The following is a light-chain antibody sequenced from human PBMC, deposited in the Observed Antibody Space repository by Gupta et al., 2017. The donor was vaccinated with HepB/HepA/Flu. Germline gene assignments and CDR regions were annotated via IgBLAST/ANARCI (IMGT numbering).Light chain of an antibody. Sequence: SSELPQDPAVSVALGQTVRITCQGDSLRSYYASWYQQKHGQAPVLVIHCKHNRPSGITARCFCSSTGNNASSPTIGAQAEEEADDYCTSRDTSGNHLVFGGGTKLTVL. CDR2: CKH. CDR3: TSRDTSGNHLV. V-gene: IGLV3-19*01. J-gene: IGLJ2*01. CDR1: SLRSYY.